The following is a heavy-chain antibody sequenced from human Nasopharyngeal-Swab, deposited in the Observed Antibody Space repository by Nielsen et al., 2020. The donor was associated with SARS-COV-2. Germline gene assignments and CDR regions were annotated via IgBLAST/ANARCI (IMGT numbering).Heavy chain of an antibody. Sequence: SGPTLAQPTQTLTLTCTFSGFSLSTGTVALGWIRQPPGEALECLAIIYWDDDKRYSPSLESRPSITKDASKNQVVLTMTDVDPVDTATYYCARLQGLSYFDNWGQGTLVTVSS. CDR2: IYWDDDK. D-gene: IGHD3/OR15-3a*01. V-gene: IGHV2-5*02. J-gene: IGHJ4*02. CDR3: ARLQGLSYFDN. CDR1: GFSLSTGTVA.